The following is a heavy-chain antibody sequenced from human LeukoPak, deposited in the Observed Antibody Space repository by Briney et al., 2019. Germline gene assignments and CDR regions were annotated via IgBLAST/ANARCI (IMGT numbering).Heavy chain of an antibody. D-gene: IGHD2-15*01. CDR3: AKQLGYCSDGSCYFPY. Sequence: GGSLRLSCAASGFTFSSSAMSWVRRAPGKGLEWVSAISNNGGYTYYADSVQGRFTISRDNSKSTLCLQMNSLRAEDTAVYYCAKQLGYCSDGSCYFPYWGQGTLVTVYS. CDR1: GFTFSSSA. V-gene: IGHV3-23*01. CDR2: ISNNGGYT. J-gene: IGHJ4*02.